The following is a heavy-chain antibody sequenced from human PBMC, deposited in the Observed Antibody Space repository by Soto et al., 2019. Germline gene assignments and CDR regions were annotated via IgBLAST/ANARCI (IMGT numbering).Heavy chain of an antibody. J-gene: IGHJ3*02. CDR1: GGSISSSSYY. CDR3: AREVAYDSSGYYQNDAFDI. D-gene: IGHD3-22*01. Sequence: PSETLSLTCTVSGGSISSSSYYWGWIRQPPGKGLEWIGSIYYSGSTYYNPSLKSRVTISVDTSKNQFSLKLSSVTAADTAVYYCAREVAYDSSGYYQNDAFDIWGQGTMVTVSS. CDR2: IYYSGST. V-gene: IGHV4-39*02.